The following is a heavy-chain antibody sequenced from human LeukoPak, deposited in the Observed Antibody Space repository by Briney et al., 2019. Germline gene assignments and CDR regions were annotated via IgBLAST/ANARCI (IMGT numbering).Heavy chain of an antibody. Sequence: GGSLRLSCAASEFTFSTYWMTWVRQAPGKGLEWVSSISSSSSYIYYADSVKGRFTISRDNAKNSLYLQMNSLRAEDTAVYYCARDSVVRYCSSTSCPSDYWGQGTLVTVSS. CDR1: EFTFSTYW. D-gene: IGHD2-2*01. V-gene: IGHV3-21*01. CDR2: ISSSSSYI. J-gene: IGHJ4*02. CDR3: ARDSVVRYCSSTSCPSDY.